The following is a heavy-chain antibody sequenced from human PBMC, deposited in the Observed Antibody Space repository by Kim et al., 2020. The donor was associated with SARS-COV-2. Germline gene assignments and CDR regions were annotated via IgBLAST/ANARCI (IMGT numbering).Heavy chain of an antibody. V-gene: IGHV3-74*01. J-gene: IGHJ4*02. CDR2: T. Sequence: TNYAESVKGRFTIDRDNAKNTLYFQRDSRRVEDTAVYYCGTERVPLXWGQGTLVTVSS. CDR3: GTERVPLX.